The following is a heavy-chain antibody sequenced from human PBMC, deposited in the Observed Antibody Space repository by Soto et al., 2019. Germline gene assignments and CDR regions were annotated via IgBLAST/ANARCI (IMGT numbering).Heavy chain of an antibody. D-gene: IGHD5-12*01. CDR2: IIPIFGTA. Sequence: QVQLVQSGAEVKKPGSSVKVSCTASGGTFSSYAISWVRQAPGQGLEWMGGIIPIFGTANYAQKFQGRVTITADEATSTAYMELSSLRSEDTAVYYCAIEGREGYTNLIDGGPYFDYWGQGTLVTVSS. V-gene: IGHV1-69*01. CDR3: AIEGREGYTNLIDGGPYFDY. J-gene: IGHJ4*02. CDR1: GGTFSSYA.